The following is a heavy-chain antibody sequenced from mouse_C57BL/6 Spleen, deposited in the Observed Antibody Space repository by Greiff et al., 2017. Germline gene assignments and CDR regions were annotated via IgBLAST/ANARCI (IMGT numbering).Heavy chain of an antibody. CDR2: IDPSDSYT. Sequence: QVQLQQPGAELVKPGASVKLSCKASGYTFTSYWMQWVKQRPGQGLEWIGEIDPSDSYTNSNQKFKGKATLTVDTSSSTAYMQLSSLTSEDSAVYYCARSYYSNYDAMDYWGQGTSVTVSS. CDR3: ARSYYSNYDAMDY. V-gene: IGHV1-50*01. CDR1: GYTFTSYW. D-gene: IGHD2-5*01. J-gene: IGHJ4*01.